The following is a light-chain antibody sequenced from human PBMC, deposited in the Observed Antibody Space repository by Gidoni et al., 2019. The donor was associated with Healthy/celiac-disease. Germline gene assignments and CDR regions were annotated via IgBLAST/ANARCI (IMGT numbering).Light chain of an antibody. Sequence: DIQLTQSPSFLSASVGDRVTITCRASQGISSYLAWYQQKPGKAPKLLIYAASTLQSGVPSRFSGSGSGTEFTLTISSLQPEDSATYYCQQLNSYPWTFXQXTKVEIK. V-gene: IGKV1-9*01. J-gene: IGKJ1*01. CDR2: AAS. CDR1: QGISSY. CDR3: QQLNSYPWT.